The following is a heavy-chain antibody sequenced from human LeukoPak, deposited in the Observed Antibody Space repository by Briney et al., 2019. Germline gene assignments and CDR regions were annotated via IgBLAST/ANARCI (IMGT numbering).Heavy chain of an antibody. Sequence: PSETLSLTCTVSSGSISTYYWSWIRQPPGKGLEWIGYIYYSGTTNYNPSLKSRVTISVDTSKNQFSLKLNSVTPEDTAVYYCARLTGTTPDLWSWFDPWGQGTLVTVSS. CDR1: SGSISTYY. V-gene: IGHV4-59*12. CDR2: IYYSGTT. J-gene: IGHJ5*02. D-gene: IGHD1-20*01. CDR3: ARLTGTTPDLWSWFDP.